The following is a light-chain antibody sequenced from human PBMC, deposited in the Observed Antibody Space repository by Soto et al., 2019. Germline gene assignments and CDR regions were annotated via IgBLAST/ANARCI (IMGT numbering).Light chain of an antibody. CDR3: QSYDSSLSVV. CDR2: GNN. J-gene: IGLJ2*01. V-gene: IGLV1-40*01. Sequence: QPVLTQPPSVSGAPGQRVTISCTGSSSNIGAGYNVHWYQQLPGTAPKLLVYGNNNRPSGVPDRFSGSKSGTSASLAITKLQAEDEADYYCQSYDSSLSVVFGGGTKVTVL. CDR1: SSNIGAGYN.